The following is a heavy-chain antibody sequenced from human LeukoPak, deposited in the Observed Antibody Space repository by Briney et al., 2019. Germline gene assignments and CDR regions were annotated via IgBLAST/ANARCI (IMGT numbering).Heavy chain of an antibody. CDR2: IYYSGTT. CDR3: ARGEYCSSSSCYKSAFDI. D-gene: IGHD2-2*02. Sequence: SETLSLTCTVSGGSISSYYWSWIRQPPGKGLEWIGSIYYSGTTRYNSSLKSRVTISVDTSKNQFSLKLSSVTAADTAVYYCARGEYCSSSSCYKSAFDIWGQGTMVTVSS. V-gene: IGHV4-59*01. J-gene: IGHJ3*02. CDR1: GGSISSYY.